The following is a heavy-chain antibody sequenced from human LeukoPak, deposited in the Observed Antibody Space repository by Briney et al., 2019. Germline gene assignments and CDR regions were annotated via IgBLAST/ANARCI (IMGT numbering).Heavy chain of an antibody. CDR1: GFTVSSNY. Sequence: GGSLRLSWAASGFTVSSNYMSWVRQAPGKGLEWVSAIYSGGSTYYADSVKGRFTISRDNSKNTLYLQMNSLRAEDTAVYYCARQLERGFDYWGQGTLVTVSS. V-gene: IGHV3-66*02. CDR3: ARQLERGFDY. CDR2: IYSGGST. D-gene: IGHD1-1*01. J-gene: IGHJ4*02.